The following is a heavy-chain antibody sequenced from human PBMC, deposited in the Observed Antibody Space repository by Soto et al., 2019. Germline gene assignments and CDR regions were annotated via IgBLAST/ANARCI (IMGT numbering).Heavy chain of an antibody. J-gene: IGHJ4*02. CDR2: TSGSGTRT. CDR3: AKGPDYGDYMTPFAY. CDR1: GFTFSSYA. D-gene: IGHD4-17*01. V-gene: IGHV3-23*01. Sequence: EVHLLGSGGGLVQPGGSLRLSCAASGFTFSSYAMSWVRQAPGKGLEWVSGTSGSGTRTYYAESVKGRFTISRDNSKNTLYLQRGSLRAEDAAVYYCAKGPDYGDYMTPFAYWGQGTLVTVSS.